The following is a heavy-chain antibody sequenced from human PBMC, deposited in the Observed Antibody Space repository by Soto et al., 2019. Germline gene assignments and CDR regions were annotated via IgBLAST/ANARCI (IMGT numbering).Heavy chain of an antibody. V-gene: IGHV5-10-1*01. CDR1: GYIFPIYH. J-gene: IGHJ4*02. CDR2: IDPSDSRT. Sequence: GESLNSSYDASGYIFPIYHISWVRQMPGKGLEWVGKIDPSDSRTMYRPSSRARITISVDTSINTAYLEVGRLKASHTPMYYCARHDSIGDFGFWGQGTQVTVSS. CDR3: ARHDSIGDFGF. D-gene: IGHD2-15*01.